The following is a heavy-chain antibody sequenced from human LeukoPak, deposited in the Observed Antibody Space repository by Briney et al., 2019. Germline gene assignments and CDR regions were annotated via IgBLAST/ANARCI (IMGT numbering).Heavy chain of an antibody. CDR1: GYTFTSYY. J-gene: IGHJ3*02. CDR2: INPSGGST. V-gene: IGHV1-46*01. CDR3: ARDKRLDWSYDAFDI. D-gene: IGHD1-26*01. Sequence: VASVKVSCKASGYTFTSYYMHWVRQAPGQGLEWMGIINPSGGSTSYAQKFQGRVTMTRDTSTSTVYMELSSLRSEDTAVYYCARDKRLDWSYDAFDIWGQGTMVTVSS.